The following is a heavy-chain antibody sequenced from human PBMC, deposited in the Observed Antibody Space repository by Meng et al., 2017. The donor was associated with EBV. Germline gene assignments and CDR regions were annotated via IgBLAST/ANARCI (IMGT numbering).Heavy chain of an antibody. V-gene: IGHV1-69*06. CDR3: ARAEIAAAGRLDY. CDR2: IIPIFGTA. Sequence: VAVVQSGAEVKKPGASVKVSCKASGGTFISYAISWVRQAPGQGLEWMGGIIPIFGTANYAQKFQGRVTITADKSTSTAYMELSSLRSEDTAVYYCARAEIAAAGRLDYWGQGTLVTVSS. CDR1: GGTFISYA. D-gene: IGHD6-13*01. J-gene: IGHJ4*02.